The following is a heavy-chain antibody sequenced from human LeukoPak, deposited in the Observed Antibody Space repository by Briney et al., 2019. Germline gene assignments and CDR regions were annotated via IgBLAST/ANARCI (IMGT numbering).Heavy chain of an antibody. Sequence: PSQTLSLTCTVSGGSISSGGYYWSWIRQPPGKGLEWIGYIYHSGSTYYNPSLKSRVTISVDRSKNQFSLKLSSVTAADTAVYYCARYLGTTTAWAFDIWGQGTMVTVSS. CDR1: GGSISSGGYY. CDR2: IYHSGST. CDR3: ARYLGTTTAWAFDI. D-gene: IGHD1-7*01. J-gene: IGHJ3*02. V-gene: IGHV4-30-2*01.